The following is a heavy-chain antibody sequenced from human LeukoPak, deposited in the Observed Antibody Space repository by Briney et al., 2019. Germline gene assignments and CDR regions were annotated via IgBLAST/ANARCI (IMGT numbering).Heavy chain of an antibody. J-gene: IGHJ4*02. CDR3: ARDTGVAISGSPLGY. D-gene: IGHD4-23*01. CDR1: GGSFSSSY. CDR2: ISYSGST. V-gene: IGHV4-59*01. Sequence: SETLSLTCTVSGGSFSSSYWSWIRRPPGKGLEWIGYISYSGSTNYNPSLKSRVSISVDTSKNQFSLNLTSVTAADTAVYYCARDTGVAISGSPLGYWGQGTLVTVSS.